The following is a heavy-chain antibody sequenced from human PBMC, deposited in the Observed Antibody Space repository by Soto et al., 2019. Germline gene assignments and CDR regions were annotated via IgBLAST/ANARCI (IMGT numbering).Heavy chain of an antibody. V-gene: IGHV1-18*01. CDR1: GYTFTSSG. Sequence: QVQLVQSGAEVKKPGASVKVSCKASGYTFTSSGISWVRQAPGQGLEWMGWISAYNGNTNHAQKLQGRVTITTDTSTSTAYMGLRSVRSDDTAVYYCAGDDWNYLYWFVPWGHGTLGAVS. CDR3: AGDDWNYLYWFVP. D-gene: IGHD1-7*01. CDR2: ISAYNGNT. J-gene: IGHJ5*02.